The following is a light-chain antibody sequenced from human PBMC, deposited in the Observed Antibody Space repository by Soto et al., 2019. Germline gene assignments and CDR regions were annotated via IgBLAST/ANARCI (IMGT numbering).Light chain of an antibody. Sequence: IQMTQSPSSLAASVGDRVTITCQATQDSRKYLNWYQQKPGKAPKRLIYDASSLETGVPSRFSGSGSGTDFTLTISSLQPEDFATYYCQQYDNLPLIFGQGTRLEIK. V-gene: IGKV1-33*01. CDR3: QQYDNLPLI. CDR1: QDSRKY. J-gene: IGKJ5*01. CDR2: DAS.